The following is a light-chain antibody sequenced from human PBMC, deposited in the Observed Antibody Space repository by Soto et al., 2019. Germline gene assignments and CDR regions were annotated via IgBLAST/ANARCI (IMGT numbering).Light chain of an antibody. CDR3: HQYDRFPYT. CDR2: DVS. V-gene: IGKV1-5*01. CDR1: QTINTW. Sequence: DLQMTQSPSTLSASVGDSVTITCRASQTINTWLAWYQQKPGKAPKLLIFDVSSLESGVPSRFSGSGSGTDFTLTIRSLQPDDFATYYCHQYDRFPYTFGQGTKLEIK. J-gene: IGKJ2*01.